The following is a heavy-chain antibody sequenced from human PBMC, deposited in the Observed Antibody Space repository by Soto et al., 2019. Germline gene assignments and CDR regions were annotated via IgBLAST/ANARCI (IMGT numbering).Heavy chain of an antibody. Sequence: ASAKVSCKASGYTFSGYYMHWVRQDPGQGLEWMGWINPNSGGTNYAQKFQGWVTMTRDTSISTAYMELSRLRSDDTAVYYCARATNYYYDSSASPWFDPWGQGALVTSP. J-gene: IGHJ5*02. CDR2: INPNSGGT. V-gene: IGHV1-2*04. CDR3: ARATNYYYDSSASPWFDP. CDR1: GYTFSGYY. D-gene: IGHD3-22*01.